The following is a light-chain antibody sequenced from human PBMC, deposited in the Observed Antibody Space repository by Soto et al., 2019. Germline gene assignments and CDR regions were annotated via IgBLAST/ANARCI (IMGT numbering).Light chain of an antibody. J-gene: IGKJ1*01. V-gene: IGKV3-11*01. CDR2: DAS. CDR1: QSVSRY. Sequence: EIVLTQSPATLSLSPGERATLSCRASQSVSRYLAWYQQKPGQAPRLLISDASNRATGIPARFSGSGSGTDFTLTISGLEPEDFAVYYCQQRSNWPRTFGQGTKVEIK. CDR3: QQRSNWPRT.